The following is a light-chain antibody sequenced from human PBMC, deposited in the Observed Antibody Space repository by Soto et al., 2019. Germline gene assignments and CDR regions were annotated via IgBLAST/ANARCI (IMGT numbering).Light chain of an antibody. CDR1: SSDVGGYNY. V-gene: IGLV2-14*01. J-gene: IGLJ2*01. CDR3: TSYTSSTTPV. Sequence: QSVLTQPASVSGSPGQSITISCTGTSSDVGGYNYVSWYQQHAGKAPKLMIYDVSNRPSGVSNRFSGSKSGNTASLTISGLQAEDEAVYYCTSYTSSTTPVFGGGTKLTVL. CDR2: DVS.